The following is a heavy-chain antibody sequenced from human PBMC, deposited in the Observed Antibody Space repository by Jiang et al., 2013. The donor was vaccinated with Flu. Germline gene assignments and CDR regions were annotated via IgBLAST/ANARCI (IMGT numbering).Heavy chain of an antibody. V-gene: IGHV1-69*01. CDR3: ASPESGYCSSTSCYTRGMDV. Sequence: GAEVKKPGSSVKVSCKASGGTFSSYAISWVRQAPGQGLEWMGGIIPIFGTANYAQKFQGRVTITADESTSTAYMELSSLRSEDTAVYYCASPESGYCSSTSCYTRGMDVWGPRDHGHRLL. J-gene: IGHJ6*01. CDR2: IIPIFGTA. D-gene: IGHD2-2*02. CDR1: GGTFSSYA.